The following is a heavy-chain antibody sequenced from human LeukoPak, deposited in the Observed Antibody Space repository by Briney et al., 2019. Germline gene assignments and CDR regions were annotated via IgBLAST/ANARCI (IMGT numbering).Heavy chain of an antibody. CDR3: ARVPDGGNDAFDI. Sequence: KSSETLSLTCAVYGGSFSGYYWSWIRLPPGKGLEWIGEINHSGSTNYNPSLKSRVTISVDTSKNQFSLKLSSVTAADTAVYYCARVPDGGNDAFDIWGQGTMVTVSS. V-gene: IGHV4-34*01. D-gene: IGHD2-8*02. CDR1: GGSFSGYY. J-gene: IGHJ3*02. CDR2: INHSGST.